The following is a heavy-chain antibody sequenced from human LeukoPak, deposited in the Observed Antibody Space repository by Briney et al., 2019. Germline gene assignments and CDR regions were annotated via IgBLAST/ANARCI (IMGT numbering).Heavy chain of an antibody. Sequence: SETLSLTCAVSGGSISSSNWWSWVRQPPGKGLEWIGEIYHSGSINYNPSLKSRVTISVDTSKNQFSLKLSSVTAADTAVYYCARVVEGRQWLVNWFDPWGQGTLVTVSS. CDR2: IYHSGSI. D-gene: IGHD6-19*01. CDR3: ARVVEGRQWLVNWFDP. J-gene: IGHJ5*02. V-gene: IGHV4-4*02. CDR1: GGSISSSNW.